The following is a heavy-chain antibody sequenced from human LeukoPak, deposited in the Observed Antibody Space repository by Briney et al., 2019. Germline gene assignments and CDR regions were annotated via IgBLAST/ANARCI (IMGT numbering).Heavy chain of an antibody. CDR1: GGSISSSSYY. CDR2: IYYSGST. V-gene: IGHV4-39*01. D-gene: IGHD6-6*01. CDR3: ARGEFAARLGVYFDY. Sequence: SETLSLTCTVSGGSISSSSYYWGWIRQPPGKGLEWIGSIYYSGSTYYNPSLKSRVTISVDTSKNQFSLKLSSVTAADTAVYYCARGEFAARLGVYFDYWGQGTLVTVSS. J-gene: IGHJ4*02.